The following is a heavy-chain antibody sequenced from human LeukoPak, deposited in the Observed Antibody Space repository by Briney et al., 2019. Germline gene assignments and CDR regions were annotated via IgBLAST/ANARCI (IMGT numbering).Heavy chain of an antibody. Sequence: SETLSLTCTVSGGSLSSSSYYWGWIRQPPGKGLEWIGSIYYSGSTYYNPSLKSRVTISVDTSKDQFSLKLSSVTAADTAVYYCALQQIPPYYYDGSGYYRGAFDIWGQGTMVTVSS. D-gene: IGHD3-22*01. CDR3: ALQQIPPYYYDGSGYYRGAFDI. CDR1: GGSLSSSSYY. J-gene: IGHJ3*02. V-gene: IGHV4-39*01. CDR2: IYYSGST.